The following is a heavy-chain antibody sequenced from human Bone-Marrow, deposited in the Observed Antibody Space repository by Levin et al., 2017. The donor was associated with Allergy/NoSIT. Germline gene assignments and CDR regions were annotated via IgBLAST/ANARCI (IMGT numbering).Heavy chain of an antibody. CDR2: ISFDGTTE. Sequence: SCAASGFTFRSYAMHWVRQAPGKGLEWVAVISFDGTTEYYADSVKGRFTISRDNSRDTLYLQMNSLRVEDTAVYYCARDRRDVHGDYADYWGQGILATVSS. CDR3: ARDRRDVHGDYADY. D-gene: IGHD1-1*01. J-gene: IGHJ4*02. V-gene: IGHV3-30-3*01. CDR1: GFTFRSYA.